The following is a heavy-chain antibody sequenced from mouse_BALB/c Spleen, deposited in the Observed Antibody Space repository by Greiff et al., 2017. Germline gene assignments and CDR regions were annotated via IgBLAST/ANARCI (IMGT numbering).Heavy chain of an antibody. CDR1: GYTFTSYW. Sequence: QVQLKESGAELAKPGASVKMSCKASGYTFTSYWMHWVKQRPGQGLEWIGYINPSTGYTEYNQKFKDKATWNADKSSRTAYMQLSSLTSEDSAVYYSARQGRLTTVVASDYRGPGTTLTVSS. CDR2: INPSTGYT. D-gene: IGHD1-1*01. V-gene: IGHV1-7*01. J-gene: IGHJ2*01. CDR3: ARQGRLTTVVASDY.